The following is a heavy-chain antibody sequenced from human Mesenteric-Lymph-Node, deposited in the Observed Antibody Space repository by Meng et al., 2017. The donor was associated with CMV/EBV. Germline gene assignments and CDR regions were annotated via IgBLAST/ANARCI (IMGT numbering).Heavy chain of an antibody. CDR1: GGSINNFY. D-gene: IGHD1-1*01. CDR2: IYYSGST. V-gene: IGHV4-59*12. J-gene: IGHJ4*02. CDR3: ASLNWNLDY. Sequence: SETLSLTCTVSGGSINNFYWSWIRQPPGKGLEWIGYIYYSGSTNYNPSLKSRVTISVDTSKNQFSLKLSSVTAADTAVYYCASLNWNLDYWGQGTLVTVSS.